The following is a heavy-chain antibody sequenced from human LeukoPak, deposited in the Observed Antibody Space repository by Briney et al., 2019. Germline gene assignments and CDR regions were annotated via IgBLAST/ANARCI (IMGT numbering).Heavy chain of an antibody. D-gene: IGHD1-14*01. J-gene: IGHJ4*02. CDR3: ARDPSNTVGRNIYFDY. CDR2: ISAYDGRT. V-gene: IGHV1-18*04. Sequence: ASVKVSCKASGYTFTGYYMHWVRQAPGQGPEWLGWISAYDGRTNYAQNLQGRLTLTTDTSTTTAYMELRSLTSDDTAVYYCARDPSNTVGRNIYFDYWGQGTLVTVSS. CDR1: GYTFTGYY.